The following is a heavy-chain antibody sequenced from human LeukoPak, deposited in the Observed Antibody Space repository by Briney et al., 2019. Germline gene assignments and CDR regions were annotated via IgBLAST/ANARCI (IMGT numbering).Heavy chain of an antibody. CDR2: ISGSGGST. CDR3: AKDPLRYFDWLSEPSDY. V-gene: IGHV3-23*01. Sequence: PGGSLRLSCAASGFTVSSNYMSWVRQAPGKGLEWVSAISGSGGSTYYADSVKGRFTISRDNSKNTLYLQMNSLRAEDTAVYYCAKDPLRYFDWLSEPSDYWGQGTLVTVSS. D-gene: IGHD3-9*01. J-gene: IGHJ4*02. CDR1: GFTVSSNY.